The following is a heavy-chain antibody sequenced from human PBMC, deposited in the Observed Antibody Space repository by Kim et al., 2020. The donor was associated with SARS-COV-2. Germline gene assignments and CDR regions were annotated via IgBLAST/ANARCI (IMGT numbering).Heavy chain of an antibody. CDR1: GFTFSHYL. CDR3: AKGRGAPKSKLVSPFDI. CDR2: ISFEGNLQ. Sequence: GGSLRLSCEASGFTFSHYLIHWVRQAPGKGLEWVAVISFEGNLQYYTDSVKGRFTISRDNSKNTLFLQMDSLRAEDTAVYYCAKGRGAPKSKLVSPFDIWGQGTMVTVSA. D-gene: IGHD1-26*01. J-gene: IGHJ3*02. V-gene: IGHV3-30*18.